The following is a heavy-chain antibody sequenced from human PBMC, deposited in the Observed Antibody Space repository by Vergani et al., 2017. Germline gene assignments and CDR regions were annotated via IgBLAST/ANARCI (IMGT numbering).Heavy chain of an antibody. D-gene: IGHD2-21*01. V-gene: IGHV5-51*01. CDR1: GYSITNYW. Sequence: EVQLVQSGAEVKKPGESRKISCQGSGYSITNYWIAWVRQMSGKGLQWMGNINPIDSKIAYSPSFKGQAIMSLDKSITTAYLQWRSLKASDTAIYYCTRHXPCGDGACLHFDHWGQGTQVTVSS. CDR3: TRHXPCGDGACLHFDH. J-gene: IGHJ4*02. CDR2: INPIDSKI.